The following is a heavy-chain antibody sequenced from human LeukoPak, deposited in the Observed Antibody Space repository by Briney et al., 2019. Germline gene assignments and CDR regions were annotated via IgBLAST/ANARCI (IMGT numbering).Heavy chain of an antibody. J-gene: IGHJ5*02. CDR3: ARSPAYCSGSTCYGHNWFDP. CDR2: ISAYNGNT. CDR1: GYTFTSYG. Sequence: GASVKVSCKASGYTFTSYGISWVRQAPGQGLEWMGWISAYNGNTNYAQKLQGRVTMTTDTSTSTAYMELRSLRSEDTAVYYCARSPAYCSGSTCYGHNWFDPWGQGTLVTVSS. D-gene: IGHD2-15*01. V-gene: IGHV1-18*01.